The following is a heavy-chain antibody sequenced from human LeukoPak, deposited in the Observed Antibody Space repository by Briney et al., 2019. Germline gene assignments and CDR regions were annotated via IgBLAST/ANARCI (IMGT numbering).Heavy chain of an antibody. CDR3: ARVDSGSACAS. Sequence: GGSLRLSCAASGFTVSSNYMSWVRQAPGKGLEWVSVIYSGGSTYYADSVQGRFTISRDNSKNTLYLQMGSLRPEDMAVYYCARVDSGSACASWGQGILVTVSS. J-gene: IGHJ1*01. CDR1: GFTVSSNY. CDR2: IYSGGST. V-gene: IGHV3-53*05. D-gene: IGHD6-19*01.